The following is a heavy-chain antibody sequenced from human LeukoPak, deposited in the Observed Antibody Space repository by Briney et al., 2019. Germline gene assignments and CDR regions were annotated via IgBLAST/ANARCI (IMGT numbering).Heavy chain of an antibody. Sequence: ASVKVSCKASGYTFTGYYMHWVRQAPGQGLEWRGWINPNSGGTNYAQKFQGRVTMTRDTSISTAYMELSRLRSDDTAVYYCARGQYYYDSSGPFDYWGQGTLVTVSS. V-gene: IGHV1-2*02. CDR2: INPNSGGT. J-gene: IGHJ4*02. CDR3: ARGQYYYDSSGPFDY. D-gene: IGHD3-22*01. CDR1: GYTFTGYY.